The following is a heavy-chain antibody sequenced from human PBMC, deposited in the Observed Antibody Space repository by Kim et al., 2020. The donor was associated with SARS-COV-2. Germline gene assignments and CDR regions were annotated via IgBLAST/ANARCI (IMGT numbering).Heavy chain of an antibody. CDR2: ISYDGSNK. CDR1: GFTFSSYG. CDR3: AKAPITMVRGATYYFDY. J-gene: IGHJ4*02. D-gene: IGHD3-10*01. V-gene: IGHV3-30*18. Sequence: GGSLRLSCAASGFTFSSYGMHWVRQAPGKGLEWVAVISYDGSNKYYADSVKGRFTISRDNSKNTLYLQMNSLRAEDTAVYYCAKAPITMVRGATYYFDYWGQGTLVTVSS.